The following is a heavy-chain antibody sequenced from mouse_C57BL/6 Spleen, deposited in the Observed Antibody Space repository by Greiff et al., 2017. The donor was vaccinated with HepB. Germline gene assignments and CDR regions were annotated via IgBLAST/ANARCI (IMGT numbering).Heavy chain of an antibody. V-gene: IGHV5-4*01. CDR2: ISDGGSYT. J-gene: IGHJ3*01. D-gene: IGHD2-2*01. CDR3: ARDLGVTTTWFAY. Sequence: EVKLVESGGGLVKPGGSLKLSCAASGFTFSSYAMSWVRQTPEKRLEWVATISDGGSYTYYPDNVKGRFTISRDDAKNNLYLQMSHLKSEDTAMYYCARDLGVTTTWFAYWGQGTLVTVSA. CDR1: GFTFSSYA.